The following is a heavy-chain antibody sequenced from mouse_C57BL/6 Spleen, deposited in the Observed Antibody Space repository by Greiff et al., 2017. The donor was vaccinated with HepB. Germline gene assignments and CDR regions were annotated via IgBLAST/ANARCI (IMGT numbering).Heavy chain of an antibody. V-gene: IGHV1-50*01. CDR1: GYTFTSYW. J-gene: IGHJ2*01. Sequence: VQLQQPGAELVKPGASVKLSCKASGYTFTSYWMQWVKQRPGQGLEWIGEIDPSDSYTNYNQKFKGKATLTVDTSSSTAYMQLSSLTSEDSAVDYCARRGYGSSSFDYWGQGTTLTVSS. D-gene: IGHD1-1*01. CDR2: IDPSDSYT. CDR3: ARRGYGSSSFDY.